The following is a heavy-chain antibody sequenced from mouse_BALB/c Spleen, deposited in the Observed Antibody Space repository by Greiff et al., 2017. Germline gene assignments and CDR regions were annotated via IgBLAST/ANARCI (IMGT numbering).Heavy chain of an antibody. J-gene: IGHJ3*01. V-gene: IGHV14-3*02. CDR3: ASLHDYGSSYWFAY. CDR1: GFNIKDSY. Sequence: EVQLQQSGAELVKPGASVKLSCTASGFNIKDSYMHWVKQSPEQGLEWIGRIDPANGNTKYDPKFQGKATITADTSSNTAYLQLSSLTSEDTAVYYCASLHDYGSSYWFAYWGQGTLVTVSA. D-gene: IGHD1-1*01. CDR2: IDPANGNT.